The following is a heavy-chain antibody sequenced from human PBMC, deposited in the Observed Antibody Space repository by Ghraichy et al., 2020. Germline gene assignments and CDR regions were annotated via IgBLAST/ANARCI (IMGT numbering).Heavy chain of an antibody. CDR2: IKQDGSEK. CDR3: ARASAVYYDSSGYPEYFDL. V-gene: IGHV3-7*01. J-gene: IGHJ2*01. Sequence: GGSLRLSCAASGFTFSSYWMSWVRQAPGKGLEWVANIKQDGSEKYYVDSVKGRFTISRDNAKNPLYLQMNSLRAEDTAVYYCARASAVYYDSSGYPEYFDLWGRGTLVTVSS. D-gene: IGHD3-22*01. CDR1: GFTFSSYW.